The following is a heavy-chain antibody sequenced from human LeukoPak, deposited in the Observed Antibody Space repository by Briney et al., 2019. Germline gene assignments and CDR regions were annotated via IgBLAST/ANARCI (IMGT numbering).Heavy chain of an antibody. CDR2: IYPGDSDT. Sequence: GESLQISCKGSGYSFASYWIGWVRQLPGKGLEWMGIIYPGDSDTRYSPSFQGQVTISADKSISTAYLQWSSLKASDTAMYYCARLGGSSWQAARYWGQGTLVTVSS. J-gene: IGHJ4*02. V-gene: IGHV5-51*01. CDR1: GYSFASYW. CDR3: ARLGGSSWQAARY. D-gene: IGHD6-13*01.